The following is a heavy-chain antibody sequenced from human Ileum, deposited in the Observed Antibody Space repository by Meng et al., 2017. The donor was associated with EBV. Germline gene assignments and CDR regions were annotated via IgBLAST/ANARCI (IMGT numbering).Heavy chain of an antibody. J-gene: IGHJ4*02. D-gene: IGHD1-20*01. V-gene: IGHV3-74*01. CDR1: GVSFSSYW. CDR3: VRDGDNWNFNY. Sequence: VDAAAGLVQTDGAPGLVCADSGVSFSSYWLHWVRQAPGRGLLWVSGSNGAGSGSNYADSVKGRFTISRDNAKNTLSLQMNSLRAEDTAVYYCVRDGDNWNFNYWGQGTLVTVSS. CDR2: SNGAGSGS.